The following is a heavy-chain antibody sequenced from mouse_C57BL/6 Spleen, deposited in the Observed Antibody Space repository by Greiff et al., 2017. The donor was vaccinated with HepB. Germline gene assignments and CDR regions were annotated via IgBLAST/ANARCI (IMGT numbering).Heavy chain of an antibody. CDR3: ARASHRYFDV. D-gene: IGHD6-1*01. CDR2: INPGSGGT. J-gene: IGHJ1*03. V-gene: IGHV1-54*01. CDR1: GYAFTNYL. Sequence: VQGVESGAELVRPGTSVKVSCKASGYAFTNYLIEWVKQRPGQGLEWIGVINPGSGGTNYNEKFKGKATLTADKSSSTAYMQLSSLTSEDSAVYFCARASHRYFDVWGTGTTVTVSS.